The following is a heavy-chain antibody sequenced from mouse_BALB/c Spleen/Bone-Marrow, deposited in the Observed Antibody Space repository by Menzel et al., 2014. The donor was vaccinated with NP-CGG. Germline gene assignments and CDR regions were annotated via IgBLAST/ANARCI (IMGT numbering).Heavy chain of an antibody. CDR3: TTGFAY. V-gene: IGHV6-6*02. Sequence: EVKVVESGGGLVQPGGSMKLSCVASGFTFSNYWMNWVRPSPEKGLEWVAEIRLKSNNYATHYAESVKGRFTISRDDSKSSVYLQMNNLRAEDTGIYYCTTGFAYWGQGTLVTVSA. J-gene: IGHJ3*01. CDR2: IRLKSNNYAT. CDR1: GFTFSNYW.